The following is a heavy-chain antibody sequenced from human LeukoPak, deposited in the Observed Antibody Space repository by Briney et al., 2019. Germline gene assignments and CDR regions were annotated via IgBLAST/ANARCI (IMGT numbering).Heavy chain of an antibody. V-gene: IGHV3-21*01. CDR2: ISSSSSYI. D-gene: IGHD6-6*01. J-gene: IGHJ3*02. CDR1: GFTFRSYS. Sequence: GGSLRLSCAASGFTFRSYSMNWVRQAPGKGLEWVSSISSSSSYIYYADSVKGRFTISRDNAKNSLYLQMNSLRAEDTAVYYCARGGDVAARLYTMAFDIWGQGTMVTVSS. CDR3: ARGGDVAARLYTMAFDI.